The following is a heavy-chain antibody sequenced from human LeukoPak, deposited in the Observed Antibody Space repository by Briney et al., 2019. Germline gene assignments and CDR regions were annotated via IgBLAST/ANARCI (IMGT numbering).Heavy chain of an antibody. CDR2: IYHSGST. D-gene: IGHD6-13*01. V-gene: IGHV4-4*02. CDR1: GFTFSSYAM. Sequence: GSLRLSCAASGFTFSSYAMSWVRQPPGKGLEWIGEIYHSGSTNYNPSLKSRVTISVDKSKNQFSLKLSSVTAADTAVYYCARGRSYSSSPLDYWGQGTLVTVSS. J-gene: IGHJ4*02. CDR3: ARGRSYSSSPLDY.